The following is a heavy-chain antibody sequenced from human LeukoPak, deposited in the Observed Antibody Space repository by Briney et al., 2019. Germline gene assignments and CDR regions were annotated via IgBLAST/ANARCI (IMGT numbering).Heavy chain of an antibody. V-gene: IGHV4-4*07. D-gene: IGHD6-19*01. CDR3: ASDGGRSNLAVL. CDR2: IYNSGTT. J-gene: IGHJ4*02. Sequence: NPSETLSLTCTVSGGSIGSYYWSWMRQFAGNGLEWIGRIYNSGTTHYNPSLKSRVTISVDTSKNQISLKLTSVTAADTAVYYCASDGGRSNLAVLWGPGNLVTVSS. CDR1: GGSIGSYY.